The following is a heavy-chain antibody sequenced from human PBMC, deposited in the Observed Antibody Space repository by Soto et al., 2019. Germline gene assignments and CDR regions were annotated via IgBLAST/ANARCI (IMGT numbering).Heavy chain of an antibody. D-gene: IGHD4-17*01. J-gene: IGHJ6*02. CDR2: INSSGGST. V-gene: IGHV1-46*03. CDR3: ARCHGEYIVGMDV. CDR1: GYTFTSYY. Sequence: QVQLVQSGAEVKKPGASVKVSCKASGYTFTSYYMNWVRQAPGQGLEWMGIINSSGGSTSYAQKFQGRVIMTRDTSTSTVYMELSSQRSEDTAVYYCARCHGEYIVGMDVWGQGTTVTVSS.